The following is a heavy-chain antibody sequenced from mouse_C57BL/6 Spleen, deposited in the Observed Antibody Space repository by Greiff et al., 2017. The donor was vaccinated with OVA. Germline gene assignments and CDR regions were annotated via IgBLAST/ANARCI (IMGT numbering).Heavy chain of an antibody. CDR1: GFNITDYY. CDR3: ARRTAQATGYFDY. J-gene: IGHJ2*01. Sequence: VQLKQSGAELVKPGASVKLSCTASGFNITDYYMHWVKQRTEQGLEWIGRIDPEDGETKYAPKFQGKATITADTSSNTAYLQLSSLTSEDTAVYYGARRTAQATGYFDYWGQGTTLTVSS. D-gene: IGHD3-2*02. CDR2: IDPEDGET. V-gene: IGHV14-2*01.